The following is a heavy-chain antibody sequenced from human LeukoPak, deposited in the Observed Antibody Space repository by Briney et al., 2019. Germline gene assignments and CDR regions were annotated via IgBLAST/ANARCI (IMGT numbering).Heavy chain of an antibody. V-gene: IGHV1-69*05. J-gene: IGHJ5*02. Sequence: SVKVSCKASGGTFSSYAISWVRQAPGQGLEWMGGIIPIFGTANYAQKFQGRVTITTDESTSTAYMELSSLRSEDTAVYYCARVCEVVPAATYNWFDPWGQGTLVTVSS. D-gene: IGHD2-2*01. CDR3: ARVCEVVPAATYNWFDP. CDR1: GGTFSSYA. CDR2: IIPIFGTA.